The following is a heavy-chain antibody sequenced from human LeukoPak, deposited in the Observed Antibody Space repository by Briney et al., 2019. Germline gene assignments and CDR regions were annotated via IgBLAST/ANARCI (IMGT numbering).Heavy chain of an antibody. CDR2: INPSGGST. CDR3: ARVQYQLLREDAFDI. CDR1: GYTLTELS. J-gene: IGHJ3*02. V-gene: IGHV1-46*01. D-gene: IGHD2-2*01. Sequence: ASVKVSCKVSGYTLTELSMHWVRQAPGQGLEWMGIINPSGGSTSYAQKFQGRVTMTRDTSTSTVYMELSSLRSEDTAVYYCARVQYQLLREDAFDIWGQGTMVTVSS.